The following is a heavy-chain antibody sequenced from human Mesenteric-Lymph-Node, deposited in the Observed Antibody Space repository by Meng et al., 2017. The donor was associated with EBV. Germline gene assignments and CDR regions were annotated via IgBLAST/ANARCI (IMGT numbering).Heavy chain of an antibody. CDR1: GGSFSGYS. CDR2: IHHSETT. D-gene: IGHD2-2*01. J-gene: IGHJ5*02. CDR3: ARQGYCRTTTCSTWFDT. Sequence: QVHLQQWGAGLSKPSETLSLTCVIYGGSFSGYSWNWIRQAPGKGLEWIGKIHHSETTDYNPSLKDRVIISADTSKNQFSLKLTSVTAADTAVYYCARQGYCRTTTCSTWFDTWGQGTLVTVAS. V-gene: IGHV4-34*01.